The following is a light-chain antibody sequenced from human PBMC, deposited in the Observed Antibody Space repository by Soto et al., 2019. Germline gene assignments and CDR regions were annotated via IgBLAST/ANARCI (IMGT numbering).Light chain of an antibody. CDR2: GAS. CDR1: QSVSSSY. CDR3: PQYGSSPRT. Sequence: EIVLTQSPCTLSLSPGERATVSCRASQSVSSSYLAWYQQKPGQAPRLLIYGASSRATGIPDRFSGSGSGTDFTLTISRLEPEDFAVYYCPQYGSSPRTFGQGTKVDI. V-gene: IGKV3-20*01. J-gene: IGKJ1*01.